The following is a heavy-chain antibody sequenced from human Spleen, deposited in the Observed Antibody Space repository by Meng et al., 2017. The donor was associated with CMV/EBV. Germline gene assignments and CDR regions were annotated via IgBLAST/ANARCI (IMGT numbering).Heavy chain of an antibody. J-gene: IGHJ4*02. CDR2: INPSAVST. V-gene: IGHV1-46*01. CDR1: GYSFSHFY. D-gene: IGHD6-6*01. CDR3: ARDRGSSSEAFDY. Sequence: KASGYSFSHFYIHWVRQGPGQGLEWMGSINPSAVSTTYAQRFQGRVTMTRDTSTRIVYMELSSLRSDDTAFYFCARDRGSSSEAFDYWGQGTLVTVSS.